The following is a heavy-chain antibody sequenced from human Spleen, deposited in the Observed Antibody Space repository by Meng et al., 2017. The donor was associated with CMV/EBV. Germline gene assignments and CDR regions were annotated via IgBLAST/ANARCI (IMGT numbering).Heavy chain of an antibody. J-gene: IGHJ4*02. CDR3: ARDLGSMIVY. V-gene: IGHV4-59*01. CDR1: GGSISSYY. Sequence: SETLSLTCTVSGGSISSYYWSWIRQPPGKGLEWIGYIYDSGSTNHNPSLKSRVTISVDTSKNQFSLKLSSVTAADTAVYYCARDLGSMIVYWGQGTLVTVSS. D-gene: IGHD3-22*01. CDR2: IYDSGST.